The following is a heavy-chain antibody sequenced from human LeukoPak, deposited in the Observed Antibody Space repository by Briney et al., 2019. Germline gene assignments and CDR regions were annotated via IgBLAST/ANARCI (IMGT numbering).Heavy chain of an antibody. CDR3: AKARLDYADY. CDR1: GFTFSSYV. CDR2: ISYDGSNK. D-gene: IGHD4-17*01. Sequence: GGSLRLSCAASGFTFSSYVMHWVRQAPGKGLECVAVISYDGSNKYYADSVKGRFTISRDNSKNTLYLQMNSLRAEDTAVYYCAKARLDYADYWGQGTLVTVSS. J-gene: IGHJ4*02. V-gene: IGHV3-30*18.